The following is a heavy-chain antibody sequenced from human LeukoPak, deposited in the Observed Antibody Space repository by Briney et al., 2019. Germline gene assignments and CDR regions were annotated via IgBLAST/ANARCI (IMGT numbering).Heavy chain of an antibody. Sequence: GESLKISRKGSGYRFTSYWIGWVRQVPGKGLGGMGIIYPGDSDTRYSPSFQGQVTISADKSISTAYLQWSSLKASDTAMYYCARQLPYGMDVWGQGTTVTVSS. V-gene: IGHV5-51*01. J-gene: IGHJ6*02. CDR2: IYPGDSDT. CDR3: ARQLPYGMDV. CDR1: GYRFTSYW.